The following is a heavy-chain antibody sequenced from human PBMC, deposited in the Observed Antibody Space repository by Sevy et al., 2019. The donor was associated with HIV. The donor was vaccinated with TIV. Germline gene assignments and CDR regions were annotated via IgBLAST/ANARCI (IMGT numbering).Heavy chain of an antibody. V-gene: IGHV1-46*01. CDR3: ASYTTGSRGDY. CDR1: GYTITRYY. D-gene: IGHD3-16*01. J-gene: IGHJ4*02. Sequence: ASVKVSCKASGYTITRYYMHWMRQAPGQGLEWMGIINPSDGGTTYAQKFQGRVTMTRDTSTSTVYMELSSLRSEDRAVYYCASYTTGSRGDYWGQGTLVTVSS. CDR2: INPSDGGT.